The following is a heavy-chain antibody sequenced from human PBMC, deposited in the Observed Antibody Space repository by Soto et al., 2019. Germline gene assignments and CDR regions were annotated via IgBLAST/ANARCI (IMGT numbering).Heavy chain of an antibody. D-gene: IGHD4-17*01. CDR1: GFNFSSYA. J-gene: IGHJ4*02. V-gene: IGHV3-23*01. Sequence: SLRLSCAASGFNFSSYAMTWVRQAPGKGLEWVSGISRSGGSPYYADSVKGRFTISRDNSKNTLYLQMNSLRADDTAVYYCAKDAKYGDPYDYWGQGTLVTVSS. CDR3: AKDAKYGDPYDY. CDR2: ISRSGGSP.